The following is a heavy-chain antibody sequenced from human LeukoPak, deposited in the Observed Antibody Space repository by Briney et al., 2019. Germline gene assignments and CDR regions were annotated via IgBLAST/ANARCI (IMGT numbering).Heavy chain of an antibody. D-gene: IGHD6-19*01. V-gene: IGHV5-51*01. CDR2: IYPGDSDT. CDR1: GYSFTSYW. J-gene: IGHJ4*02. Sequence: GESLKISCKGSGYSFTSYWIGWVRQMPGKGLEWMGIIYPGDSDTRYGPSFQGQVTISADKSISTAYLQWSSLKASDTAMYYCATSPSSGWSPFDYWGQGTLVTVSS. CDR3: ATSPSSGWSPFDY.